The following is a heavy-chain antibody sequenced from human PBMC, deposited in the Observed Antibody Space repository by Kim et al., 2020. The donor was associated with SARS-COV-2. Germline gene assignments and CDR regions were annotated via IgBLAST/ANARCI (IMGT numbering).Heavy chain of an antibody. J-gene: IGHJ6*02. D-gene: IGHD2-2*01. Sequence: SLKSRVTISVDTSKNQFSLKLSSVTAADTAVYYCAPLSGPAAGGSYGMDVWGQGTTVTVSS. CDR3: APLSGPAAGGSYGMDV. V-gene: IGHV4-34*01.